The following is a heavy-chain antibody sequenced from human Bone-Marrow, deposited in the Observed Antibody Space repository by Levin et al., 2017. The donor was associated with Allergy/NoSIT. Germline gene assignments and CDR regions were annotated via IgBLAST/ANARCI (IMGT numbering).Heavy chain of an antibody. V-gene: IGHV3-33*01. CDR2: IWYDGSNK. D-gene: IGHD3-9*01. CDR1: GFTFSSYG. J-gene: IGHJ4*02. Sequence: GESLKISCAASGFTFSSYGMHWVRQAPGKGLEWVAVIWYDGSNKYYADSVKGRFTISRDNSKNTLYLQMNSLRAEDTAVYYCARSGRYDILTGYYTPTTPFDYWGQGTLVTVSS. CDR3: ARSGRYDILTGYYTPTTPFDY.